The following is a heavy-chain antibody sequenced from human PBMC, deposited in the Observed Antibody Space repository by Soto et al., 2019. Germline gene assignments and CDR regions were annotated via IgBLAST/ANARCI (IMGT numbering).Heavy chain of an antibody. J-gene: IGHJ4*02. D-gene: IGHD5-18*01. CDR1: GLTFSNFY. V-gene: IGHV3-11*06. CDR2: ISSGSSYT. Sequence: GGSLRLSCAASGLTFSNFYLTWIRQAPGKGLECVSYISSGSSYTNYADSVRGRFTISRDNAEKSLYLQMNNLRAEDTAIYYCASGYNPGYVDYWGQGTLVTVSS. CDR3: ASGYNPGYVDY.